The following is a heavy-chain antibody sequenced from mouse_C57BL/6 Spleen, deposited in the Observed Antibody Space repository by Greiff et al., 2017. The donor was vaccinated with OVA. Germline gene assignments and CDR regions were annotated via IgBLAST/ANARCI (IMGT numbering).Heavy chain of an antibody. CDR1: GYAFSSYW. V-gene: IGHV1-80*01. D-gene: IGHD2-1*01. CDR2: IYPGDGDT. J-gene: IGHJ3*01. Sequence: VKLVESGAELVKPGASVKLSCKASGYAFSSYWMNWVKQRPGKGLEWIGQIYPGDGDTNYNGKFKGKATLTADKSSSTAYMQLSSLTSEDSAVYFCARSRNSWFAYWGQGTLVTVSA. CDR3: ARSRNSWFAY.